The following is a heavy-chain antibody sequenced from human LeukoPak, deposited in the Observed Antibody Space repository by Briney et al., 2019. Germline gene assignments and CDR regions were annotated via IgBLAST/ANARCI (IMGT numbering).Heavy chain of an antibody. J-gene: IGHJ5*01. D-gene: IGHD6-13*01. CDR1: GGSFSGYY. CDR2: INHSGST. V-gene: IGHV4-34*01. Sequence: PSETLSLTCAVSGGSFSGYYWNWIRQSPGKGLEWIGEINHSGSTHYNPSLKSRVTISVDTSQKQFSLRLTSVTAADTAVYYCARDVAAAGYNWFDSWGQGTLVTVSS. CDR3: ARDVAAAGYNWFDS.